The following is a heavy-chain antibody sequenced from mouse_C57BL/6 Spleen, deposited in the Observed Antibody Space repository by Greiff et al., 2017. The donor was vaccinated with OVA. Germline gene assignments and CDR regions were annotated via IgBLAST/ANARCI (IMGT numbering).Heavy chain of an antibody. V-gene: IGHV1-20*01. J-gene: IGHJ2*01. CDR2: INPYNGDT. Sequence: VHVKQSGPELVKPGDSVKISCKASGYSFTGYFMNWVMQSHGKSLEWIGRINPYNGDTFYNQKFKGKATLTVDKSSSTAHMELRSLTSEDSAVYYCARGIYYDYDGNYFDYWGQGTTLTVSS. D-gene: IGHD2-4*01. CDR3: ARGIYYDYDGNYFDY. CDR1: GYSFTGYF.